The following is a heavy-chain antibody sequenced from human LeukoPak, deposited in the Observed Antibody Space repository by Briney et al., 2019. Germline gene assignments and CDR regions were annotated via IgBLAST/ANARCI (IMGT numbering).Heavy chain of an antibody. J-gene: IGHJ4*02. D-gene: IGHD3-10*01. Sequence: PGGSLRLSCAASGFTFSSYAMHWVRQAPGKGLEWVAVISYDGSNKYYADSVKGRFTISRDNTKNSVYVQMNSLRADDTAVYFCAKEEWFRFDIWGQGTSVTVSS. CDR1: GFTFSSYA. V-gene: IGHV3-30-3*01. CDR2: ISYDGSNK. CDR3: AKEEWFRFDI.